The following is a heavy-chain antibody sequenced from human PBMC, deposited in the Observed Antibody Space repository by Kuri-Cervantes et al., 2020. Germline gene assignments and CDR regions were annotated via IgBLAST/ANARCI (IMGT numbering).Heavy chain of an antibody. CDR1: GFTVGSNY. D-gene: IGHD6-19*01. CDR2: IWYDGSNK. J-gene: IGHJ6*02. CDR3: ARDLVAGTSGYYYYGMDV. Sequence: GESLKISCAASGFTVGSNYMSWARQAPGKGLEWVAVIWYDGSNKYYADSVKGRFTIPRDNSKNTLYLQMNSLRAEDTAVYYCARDLVAGTSGYYYYGMDVWGQGTTVTVSS. V-gene: IGHV3-33*08.